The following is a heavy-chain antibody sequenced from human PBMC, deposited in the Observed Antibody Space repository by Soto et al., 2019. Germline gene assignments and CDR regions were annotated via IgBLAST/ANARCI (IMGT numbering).Heavy chain of an antibody. D-gene: IGHD5-12*01. CDR2: FSPGGNSV. CDR1: GFPFSSFS. Sequence: EVQVVESGGGLVKPGGSLRLACAASGFPFSSFSWNWVRQAPGKGLEWVSSFSPGGNSVYYADSVKGRFTISRDNAKNSLYLQMNNLRAEDAAVYYCARPRGPRGYDLIDYWGQGTLVTVSS. CDR3: ARPRGPRGYDLIDY. J-gene: IGHJ4*02. V-gene: IGHV3-21*02.